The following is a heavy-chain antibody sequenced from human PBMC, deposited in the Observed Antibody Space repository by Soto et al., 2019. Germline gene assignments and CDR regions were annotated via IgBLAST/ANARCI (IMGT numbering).Heavy chain of an antibody. CDR2: ISGSGGST. D-gene: IGHD4-17*01. Sequence: EVQLLESGGGLVQPGGSLRLSCAASGFTFSSYAMSWVRQAPGKGLEWVSAISGSGGSTYYADSVKGRFTISRDNSKNTLYLQMNSLRAEDAAVYYCAKGGLRSREMGYWGQGTLVTVSS. CDR3: AKGGLRSREMGY. CDR1: GFTFSSYA. V-gene: IGHV3-23*01. J-gene: IGHJ4*02.